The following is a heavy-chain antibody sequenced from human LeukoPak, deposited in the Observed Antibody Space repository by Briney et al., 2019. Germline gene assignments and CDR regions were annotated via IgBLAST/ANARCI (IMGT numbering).Heavy chain of an antibody. CDR2: ISGSGGST. J-gene: IGHJ4*02. CDR1: GFTFSSYG. CDR3: AKGGHYYDSSGYYDY. D-gene: IGHD3-22*01. Sequence: GGSLRLSCAASGFTFSSYGMSWVRQAPGKGLEWVSAISGSGGSTYYADSVKGRFTISRDNSKNTLYLQMNSLRAEDTAVYYCAKGGHYYDSSGYYDYWGQGTLVTVSS. V-gene: IGHV3-23*01.